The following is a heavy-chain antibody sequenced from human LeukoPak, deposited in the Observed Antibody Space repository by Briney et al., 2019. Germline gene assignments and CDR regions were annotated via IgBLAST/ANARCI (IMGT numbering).Heavy chain of an antibody. CDR3: ARDTNLRGSFDI. V-gene: IGHV4-61*01. CDR2: VFYSGKT. D-gene: IGHD2-8*01. CDR1: GGSISISSYY. J-gene: IGHJ3*02. Sequence: SETLSLTCTVSGGSISISSYYWSWIRQSPGKGLEWIGYVFYSGKTDYSPSLRSRVSMSVDTSKNQFSLKVTSVTAADTAVYYCARDTNLRGSFDIWGQGTMVTVSS.